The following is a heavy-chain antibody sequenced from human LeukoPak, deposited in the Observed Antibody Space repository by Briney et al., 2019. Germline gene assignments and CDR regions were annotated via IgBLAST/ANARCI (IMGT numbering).Heavy chain of an antibody. J-gene: IGHJ3*02. CDR2: ICSNGGST. CDR3: ARVSTSRAFDI. V-gene: IGHV3-64*01. D-gene: IGHD3-16*02. Sequence: GGSLRLSCAASGFTFSSYAMHWVRQAPGKGLEYVSAICSNGGSTYYANSVKGRFTISRDNSKNTLYLQMGSLRAEDMAVYYCARVSTSRAFDIWGQGTMVTVSS. CDR1: GFTFSSYA.